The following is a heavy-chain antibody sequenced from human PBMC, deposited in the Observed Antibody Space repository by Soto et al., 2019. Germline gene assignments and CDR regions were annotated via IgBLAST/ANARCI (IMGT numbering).Heavy chain of an antibody. CDR1: GGTFSSYA. V-gene: IGHV1-69*06. CDR2: IIPIFGTA. Sequence: QVQLVQSGAEVKKPGSSVKVSCKASGGTFSSYAISWVRQAPGQGLEWMGGIIPIFGTANYAQKFQGRVTITADKSTSTAYMELRSLRSDDTAVYYCARDDIVVVPAANYYYYYGMDVWGQGTTVTVSS. D-gene: IGHD2-2*01. J-gene: IGHJ6*02. CDR3: ARDDIVVVPAANYYYYYGMDV.